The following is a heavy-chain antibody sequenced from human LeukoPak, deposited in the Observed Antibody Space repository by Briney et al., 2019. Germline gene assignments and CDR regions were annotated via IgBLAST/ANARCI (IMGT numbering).Heavy chain of an antibody. V-gene: IGHV3-48*01. CDR3: ARDAASGNNWFDR. J-gene: IGHJ5*02. CDR2: ISPSSTSM. CDR1: GFTFSSYS. D-gene: IGHD3-3*01. Sequence: GGSLRLSCAASGFTFSSYSLNWVRQASGKGLEWVSYISPSSTSMYYADSVKGRFTISRDNARNSLYLQMNSLSTEDTALYYCARDAASGNNWFDRWGKGTLVTVST.